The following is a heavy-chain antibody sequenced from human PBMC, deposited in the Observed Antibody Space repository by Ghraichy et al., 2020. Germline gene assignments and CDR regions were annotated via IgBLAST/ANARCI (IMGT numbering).Heavy chain of an antibody. V-gene: IGHV1-46*01. J-gene: IGHJ4*02. CDR1: GYTFTSYY. CDR2: INPSGGST. CDR3: ARGSYGDYQRRLYYFDY. Sequence: ASVKVSCKASGYTFTSYYMHWVRQAPGQGLEWMGIINPSGGSTSYAQKFQGRVTMTRDTSTSTVYMELSSLRSEDTAVYYCARGSYGDYQRRLYYFDYWGQGTLVTVSS. D-gene: IGHD4-17*01.